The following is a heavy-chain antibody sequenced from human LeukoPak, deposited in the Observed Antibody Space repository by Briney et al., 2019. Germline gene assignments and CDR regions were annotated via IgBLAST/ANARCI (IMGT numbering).Heavy chain of an antibody. CDR3: ARDPATYYYDSSGYYYFDY. Sequence: ASVKVSCKASGYTFTSYAMNWVRQAPGQGLEWMGWINTNTGNPTYAQGFTGRFVFSLDTSVSTAYLQISSLKAEDTAVYYCARDPATYYYDSSGYYYFDYWGQGTLVTVSS. CDR2: INTNTGNP. CDR1: GYTFTSYA. J-gene: IGHJ4*02. D-gene: IGHD3-22*01. V-gene: IGHV7-4-1*02.